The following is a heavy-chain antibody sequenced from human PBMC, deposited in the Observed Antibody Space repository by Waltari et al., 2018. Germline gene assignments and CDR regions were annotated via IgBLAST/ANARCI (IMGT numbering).Heavy chain of an antibody. V-gene: IGHV3-23*01. CDR3: AKDPAGTYYFEY. J-gene: IGHJ4*02. CDR2: ISGSGGNT. Sequence: EVQLLESGGGLVQPGGSLGLSCAASAFTFSSYAMNWVRQAPGKGLEWVSTISGSGGNTYYADSVKGRFTISRDNSKNTLYLQMNSLRAEDTAVYYWAKDPAGTYYFEYWGQGTLVTVSS. CDR1: AFTFSSYA. D-gene: IGHD6-19*01.